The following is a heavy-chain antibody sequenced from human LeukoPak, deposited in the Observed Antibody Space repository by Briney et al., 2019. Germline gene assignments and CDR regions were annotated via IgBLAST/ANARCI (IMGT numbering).Heavy chain of an antibody. CDR3: AREYYDILGVFDY. CDR2: IYYSGST. J-gene: IGHJ4*02. Sequence: SETLSLTCTVSGDSISGFYWSWIRQPPGKGLEWIGYIYYSGSTNYNPSLKSRVTMSVDTSKNQFSLKLSSVTAADTAVYYCAREYYDILGVFDYWGQGTLVTVSS. D-gene: IGHD3-9*01. V-gene: IGHV4-59*12. CDR1: GDSISGFY.